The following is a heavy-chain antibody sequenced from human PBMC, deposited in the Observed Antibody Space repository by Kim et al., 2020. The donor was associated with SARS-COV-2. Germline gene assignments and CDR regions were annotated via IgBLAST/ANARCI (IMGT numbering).Heavy chain of an antibody. D-gene: IGHD2-2*02. J-gene: IGHJ4*02. Sequence: GGSLRLSCAAPGFTFSSFAMSWVRQAPGQGLEWVTAISGSGDTTYYADSSKGRFTITRDNSKSTWYLQMNSLIAEEPAVYYCAKSSTTSCYTSIYYWGQG. CDR3: AKSSTTSCYTSIYY. CDR1: GFTFSSFA. V-gene: IGHV3-23*01. CDR2: ISGSGDTT.